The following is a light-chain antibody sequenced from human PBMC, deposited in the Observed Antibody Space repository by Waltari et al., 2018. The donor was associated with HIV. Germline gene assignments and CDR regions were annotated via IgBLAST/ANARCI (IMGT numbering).Light chain of an antibody. CDR2: SAT. CDR1: QNIRTY. CDR3: QQTYSIPRT. J-gene: IGKJ2*01. V-gene: IGKV1-39*01. Sequence: DIQMTQSPSSLSASLGDRVTISCRASQNIRTYLNWYQQKPGQAPNLLIYSATSLQSGVASRFSDSSSGTDFTLTTGSLQREDFATNYCQQTYSIPRTLGQRSNQEIK.